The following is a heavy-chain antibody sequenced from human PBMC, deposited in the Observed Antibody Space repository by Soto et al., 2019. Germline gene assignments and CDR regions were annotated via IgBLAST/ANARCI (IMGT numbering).Heavy chain of an antibody. CDR2: INSVSGGT. J-gene: IGHJ4*02. CDR3: AGGGSYYAH. D-gene: IGHD1-26*01. Sequence: QVQLVQSGAEVKQPGAAVRVSCKASGNTDTIYFIHWLRQAPGQGLEWLGWINSVSGGTNYAHKFLGRVTMTRDRSTTTAFMELRGLRSDDTAVYYCAGGGSYYAHWGQGTLVTVSS. CDR1: GNTDTIYF. V-gene: IGHV1-2*02.